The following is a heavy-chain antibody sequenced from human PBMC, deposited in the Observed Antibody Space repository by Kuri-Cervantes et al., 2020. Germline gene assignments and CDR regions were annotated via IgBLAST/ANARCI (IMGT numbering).Heavy chain of an antibody. CDR1: GGTFSSYA. J-gene: IGHJ6*02. Sequence: GGSLRLSCKASGGTFSSYAISWVRQAPGQGLEWMGGIIPIFGTANYAQKFQGRVTITADESTSTAYMELSSLRSEDTAVYYCAGEIAVAGIGYYYYGMDVWGQGTTVTVSS. D-gene: IGHD6-19*01. V-gene: IGHV1-69*01. CDR2: IIPIFGTA. CDR3: AGEIAVAGIGYYYYGMDV.